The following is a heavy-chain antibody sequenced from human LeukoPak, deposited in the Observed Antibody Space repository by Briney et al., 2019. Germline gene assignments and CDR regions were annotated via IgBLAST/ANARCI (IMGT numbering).Heavy chain of an antibody. V-gene: IGHV4-34*01. J-gene: IGHJ3*02. CDR2: INHSGSI. CDR1: GGSFSGYY. D-gene: IGHD3-9*01. Sequence: SETLSLTCAVYGGSFSGYYWSWIRQPPGKGLEWIGEINHSGSINYNPSLKSRVTISVDTSKNQFTLKLSSVTAADTAVYYCARGPRYFDWLLYRSGAFDIWGQGTMVTVSS. CDR3: ARGPRYFDWLLYRSGAFDI.